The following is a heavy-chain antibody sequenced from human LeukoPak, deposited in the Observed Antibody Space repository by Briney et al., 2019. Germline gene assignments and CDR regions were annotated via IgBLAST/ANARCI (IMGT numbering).Heavy chain of an antibody. CDR2: IYHSGST. CDR1: GGSISSSNW. D-gene: IGHD3-10*01. Sequence: SGTLSLTCAVSGGSISSSNWWSWVRQPPGKGLEGIGEIYHSGSTNYNPSPKSRVTISVDKSKNQFSLKLSSVTAADTAVYYCASRLMVRGVIRRKTPFDPWGQGTLVTVSS. V-gene: IGHV4-4*02. CDR3: ASRLMVRGVIRRKTPFDP. J-gene: IGHJ5*02.